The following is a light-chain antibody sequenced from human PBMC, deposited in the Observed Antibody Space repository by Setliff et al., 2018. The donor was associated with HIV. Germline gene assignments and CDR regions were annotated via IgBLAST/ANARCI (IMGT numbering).Light chain of an antibody. Sequence: QSALTQPAYVSGSPGQSITISCTGTSSDIGDYSYVSWYQHHPGKAPKLIIFDVRNRPSGVSNRFSASKSGTTASLTISGLQAEDEADYYCSSYRRSVTPFVFGTGTKVTVL. CDR2: DVR. J-gene: IGLJ1*01. CDR3: SSYRRSVTPFV. CDR1: SSDIGDYSY. V-gene: IGLV2-14*03.